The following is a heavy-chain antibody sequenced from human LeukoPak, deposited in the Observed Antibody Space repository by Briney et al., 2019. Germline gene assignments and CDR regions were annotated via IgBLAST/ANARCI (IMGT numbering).Heavy chain of an antibody. CDR3: ARDSLLWFGELPQNWYFDL. D-gene: IGHD3-10*01. Sequence: SETLSLTCAVYGGSFSGYYWSWIRQPPGKGLDWIGEINHSGSTNYNPSLKSRVTISVDTSKHQFSLKLSSVTAAATAVYYCARDSLLWFGELPQNWYFDLWGRGTLVTVSS. CDR1: GGSFSGYY. V-gene: IGHV4-34*01. J-gene: IGHJ2*01. CDR2: INHSGST.